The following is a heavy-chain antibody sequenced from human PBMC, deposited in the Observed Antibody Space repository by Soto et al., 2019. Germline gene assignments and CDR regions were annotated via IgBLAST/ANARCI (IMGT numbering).Heavy chain of an antibody. D-gene: IGHD3-10*01. CDR1: GLTFITSA. Sequence: EVQLLDSGGGLVQPGGSLSLSCAASGLTFITSARSWFRQSPGKGLEWVSGISSSGMSTYYVDSVTGRFTISRDNSKHTLSLQMNSLRGEDTAVYYCAKLIGRSHFDCWGHGTLVTVSS. CDR3: AKLIGRSHFDC. J-gene: IGHJ4*01. V-gene: IGHV3-23*01. CDR2: ISSSGMST.